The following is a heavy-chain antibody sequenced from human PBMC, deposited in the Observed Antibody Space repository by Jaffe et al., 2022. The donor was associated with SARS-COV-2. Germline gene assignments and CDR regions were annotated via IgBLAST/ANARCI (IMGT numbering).Heavy chain of an antibody. CDR3: AREGPNYGSGVDY. CDR1: GGSFSGYY. CDR2: INHSGST. V-gene: IGHV4-34*01. J-gene: IGHJ4*02. D-gene: IGHD3-10*01. Sequence: QVQLQQWGAGLLKPSETLSLTCAVYGGSFSGYYWSWIRQPPGKGLEWIGEINHSGSTNYNPSLKSRVTISVDTSKNQFSLKLSSVTAADTAVYYCAREGPNYGSGVDYWGQGTLVTVSS.